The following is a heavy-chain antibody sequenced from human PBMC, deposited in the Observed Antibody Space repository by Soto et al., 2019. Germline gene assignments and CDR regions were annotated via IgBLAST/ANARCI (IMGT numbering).Heavy chain of an antibody. J-gene: IGHJ4*02. CDR2: ISAYNGNT. D-gene: IGHD3-9*01. CDR3: ARDLSIFLFDY. CDR1: GYTFTSYG. V-gene: IGHV1-18*01. Sequence: ASVKVSCTASGYTFTSYGISWVRQAPGQGLEWMGWISAYNGNTKYAQKLQGRVTMTTDTSTSTAYMELRSLRSDDTAVYYCARDLSIFLFDYWGQGTLVTVSS.